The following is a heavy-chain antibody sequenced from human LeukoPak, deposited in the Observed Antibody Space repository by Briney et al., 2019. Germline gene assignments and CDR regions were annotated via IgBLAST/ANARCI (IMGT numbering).Heavy chain of an antibody. J-gene: IGHJ4*02. CDR1: GFTFSSYW. V-gene: IGHV3-74*01. Sequence: GGSLRLSCAASGFTFSSYWMHWVRQAPGKGLVWVSRINTDGSSTNYADSVKGRFTISRDNAKNSVYLQMNGLRAEDTAVYYCARDALAGEKPEYFFDYWGQGTLVTVSS. CDR3: ARDALAGEKPEYFFDY. CDR2: INTDGSST.